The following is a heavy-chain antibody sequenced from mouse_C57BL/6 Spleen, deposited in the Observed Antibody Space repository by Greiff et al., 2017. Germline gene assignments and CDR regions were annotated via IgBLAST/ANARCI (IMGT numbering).Heavy chain of an antibody. CDR1: GFTFSSYG. CDR3: ARHGDYDGFDY. D-gene: IGHD2-4*01. J-gene: IGHJ2*01. Sequence: EVMLVASGGDLVKPGGSLTLSCAASGFTFSSYGMSWVRQTPDNRLEWVATISSGGSYTYYPDSVKGRFPISRDNAKNTLYLQMSSLKSEDTAMYYCARHGDYDGFDYWGQGTTLTVSS. CDR2: ISSGGSYT. V-gene: IGHV5-6*01.